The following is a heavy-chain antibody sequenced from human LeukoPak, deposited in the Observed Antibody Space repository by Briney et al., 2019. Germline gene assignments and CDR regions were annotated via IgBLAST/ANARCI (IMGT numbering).Heavy chain of an antibody. J-gene: IGHJ4*01. CDR2: IFPGDSDT. D-gene: IGHD2-2*02. CDR3: ARLHYTASSQNY. V-gene: IGHV5-51*01. CDR1: GYSFDSYW. Sequence: GESLKISCKGSGYSFDSYWIGWVRQLPGKGLGGVGIIFPGDSDTRYGPSFQDQVTISADKSSNTAYLQWNSLKASDTAMYYCARLHYTASSQNYWGLGTLVTVSS.